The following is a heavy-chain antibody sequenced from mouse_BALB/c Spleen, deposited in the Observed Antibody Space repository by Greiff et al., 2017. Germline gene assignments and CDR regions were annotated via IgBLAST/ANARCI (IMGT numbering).Heavy chain of an antibody. CDR1: GYSITSDYA. V-gene: IGHV3-2*02. CDR2: ISYSGST. D-gene: IGHD1-1*01. Sequence: VQLKESGPGLVKPSQSLSLTCTVTGYSITSDYAWNWIRQFPGNKLEWMGYISYSGSTSYNPSLKSRISITRDTSKNQFFLQLNSVTTEDTATYYCASSLYGPWFAYWGQGTLVTVSA. J-gene: IGHJ3*01. CDR3: ASSLYGPWFAY.